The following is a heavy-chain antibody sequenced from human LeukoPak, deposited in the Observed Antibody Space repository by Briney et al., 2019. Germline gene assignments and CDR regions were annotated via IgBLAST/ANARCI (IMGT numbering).Heavy chain of an antibody. J-gene: IGHJ4*02. V-gene: IGHV3-23*01. CDR3: AKDARRSSGWYFFDH. D-gene: IGHD6-19*01. CDR2: ISDSGGTT. CDR1: GFTFSNLA. Sequence: GGSLRLSCVASGFTFSNLAMGWVRQAPGKGLEWVSVISDSGGTTYYADSVKGRFTISRDNSRNTLCLQMNSLRVEDTAVYYCAKDARRSSGWYFFDHWGQGTLVTVSS.